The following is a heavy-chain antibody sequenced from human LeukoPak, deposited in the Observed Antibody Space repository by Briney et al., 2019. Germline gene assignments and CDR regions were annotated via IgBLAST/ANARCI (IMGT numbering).Heavy chain of an antibody. CDR3: ARHTTVVPPHYFDY. CDR1: GGSISSYY. D-gene: IGHD4-23*01. V-gene: IGHV4-59*08. Sequence: SETLSLTCTVSGGSISSYYWSWIRQPPGKGLECIGYIYYSGSTNYNPSLKSRVTISLDTSKNQISLKLSSVTAADTAVYYCARHTTVVPPHYFDYWGQGTLVTVSS. J-gene: IGHJ4*02. CDR2: IYYSGST.